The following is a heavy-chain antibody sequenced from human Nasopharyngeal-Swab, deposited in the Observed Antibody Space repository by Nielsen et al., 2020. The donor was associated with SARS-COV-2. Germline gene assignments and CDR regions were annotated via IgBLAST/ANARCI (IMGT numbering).Heavy chain of an antibody. Sequence: WIRQPPGKGLEWIGYIYYSGSTKYNPSLKSRVTISVDTSKNQFSLKLSSVTAADTAVYYCARVEGGFYRPYYYGIDVWGQGTTVTVSS. V-gene: IGHV4-59*01. CDR3: ARVEGGFYRPYYYGIDV. CDR2: IYYSGST. D-gene: IGHD2/OR15-2a*01. J-gene: IGHJ6*02.